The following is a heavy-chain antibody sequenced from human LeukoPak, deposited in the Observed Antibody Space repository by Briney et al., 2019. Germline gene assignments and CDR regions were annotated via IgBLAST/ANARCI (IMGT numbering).Heavy chain of an antibody. CDR3: ARIQSDTALDLRVDC. CDR2: ISSSSSYI. J-gene: IGHJ4*02. Sequence: PGGSLRLSCAASGFTFSSYSMNWVRQAPGKGLEWVSSISSSSSYIYYADSVKGRFTISRDNAKNSLYLQMNSLRAEDTAVYYCARIQSDTALDLRVDCWGQGTLVTVSS. D-gene: IGHD5-18*01. CDR1: GFTFSSYS. V-gene: IGHV3-21*01.